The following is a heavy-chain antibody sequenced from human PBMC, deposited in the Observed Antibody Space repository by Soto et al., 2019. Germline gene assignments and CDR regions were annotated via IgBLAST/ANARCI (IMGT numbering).Heavy chain of an antibody. CDR3: ARDVLESGGYTDY. D-gene: IGHD3-3*01. Sequence: XESLRLSCAASGFTFSNDAMHWVRQAPGKGLEWVAVISYDGSNKYYADSVKGRFTISRDNSRNTLYLQMNSLRAEDTAEYYCARDVLESGGYTDYWGQGTLVTVSS. CDR2: ISYDGSNK. V-gene: IGHV3-30-3*01. CDR1: GFTFSNDA. J-gene: IGHJ4*02.